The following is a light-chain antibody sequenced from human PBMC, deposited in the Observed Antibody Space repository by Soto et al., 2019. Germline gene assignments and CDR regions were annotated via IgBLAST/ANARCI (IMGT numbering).Light chain of an antibody. CDR1: QTVSNY. Sequence: EIVLTQSPATLSLSPGERATLSCRASQTVSNYLAWYQQKPGQAPRLLIYDASNRATGVPARFSGRGSGTDFTLTISSLEPEDFAVYHCQQRSNWPSITFGQGTRLEIK. V-gene: IGKV3-11*01. CDR2: DAS. J-gene: IGKJ5*01. CDR3: QQRSNWPSIT.